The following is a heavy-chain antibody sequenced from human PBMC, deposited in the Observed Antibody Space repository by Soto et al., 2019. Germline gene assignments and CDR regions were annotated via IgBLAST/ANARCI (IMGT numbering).Heavy chain of an antibody. CDR2: ISSSSSTI. CDR1: GFTFSSYS. V-gene: IGHV3-48*02. CDR3: GREGWGYFYAFDI. J-gene: IGHJ3*02. D-gene: IGHD1-26*01. Sequence: GGSLRLSCAASGFTFSSYSMNWVRQAPGKGLEWVSYISSSSSTIYYEDSVKGRFTISRDNAKNSLYLQMNSLRDEDAAVYYCGREGWGYFYAFDIWGQGTMVTVSS.